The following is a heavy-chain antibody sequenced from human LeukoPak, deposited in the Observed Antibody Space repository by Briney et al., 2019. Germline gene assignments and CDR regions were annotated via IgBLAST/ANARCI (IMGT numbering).Heavy chain of an antibody. D-gene: IGHD4-11*01. J-gene: IGHJ6*02. CDR1: GFTFSSYG. V-gene: IGHV3-21*01. CDR2: ISSSSSYI. Sequence: PGGSLRLSCAASGFTFSSYGMNWVRQAPGKGLEWVSSISSSSSYIYYADSVKGRFTNSRDNAKNSLYLQMSSLRADDTAVYYCASHYKDDGMDVWGQGTTVTVSS. CDR3: ASHYKDDGMDV.